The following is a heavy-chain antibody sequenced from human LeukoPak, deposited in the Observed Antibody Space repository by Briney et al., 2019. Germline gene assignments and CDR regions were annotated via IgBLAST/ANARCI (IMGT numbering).Heavy chain of an antibody. Sequence: ASVKVSCKVSGYTLTELSMHWVRQAPGKGLEWMGGFDPEDGETIYAQKFQGRVTMTRDTSTSTVYMELSSLRSEDTAVYYCARESITMVRGVSDYWGQGTLVTVSS. CDR1: GYTLTELS. CDR2: FDPEDGET. D-gene: IGHD3-10*01. CDR3: ARESITMVRGVSDY. J-gene: IGHJ4*02. V-gene: IGHV1-24*01.